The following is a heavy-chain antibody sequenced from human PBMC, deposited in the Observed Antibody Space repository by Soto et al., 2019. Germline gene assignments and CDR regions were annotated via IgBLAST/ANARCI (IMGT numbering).Heavy chain of an antibody. Sequence: ASVKVSCKASGYTFTSYGISWVRQAPGQGLEWMGWINPNSGGTNYAQTFQGWVTMTRDTSISTVYLDLSRLRSDDMAVYYCARSWNKVGAAFALGYFDFWGLGTLVTVSS. D-gene: IGHD1-26*01. CDR2: INPNSGGT. CDR1: GYTFTSYG. CDR3: ARSWNKVGAAFALGYFDF. V-gene: IGHV1-2*04. J-gene: IGHJ4*02.